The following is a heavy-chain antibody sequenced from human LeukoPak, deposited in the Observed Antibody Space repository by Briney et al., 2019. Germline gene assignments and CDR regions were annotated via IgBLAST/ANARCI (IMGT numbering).Heavy chain of an antibody. D-gene: IGHD3-22*01. V-gene: IGHV3-23*01. J-gene: IGHJ4*02. CDR1: GFTFSSYA. CDR2: ISGSGGST. Sequence: GGSLRLSCAASGFTFSSYAMSWVRQAPGKGLEWVSAISGSGGSTYYADSVKGRFTISRDNSKNTLYLQMNNLRAEDTAVYYCAKDGFEYYYDSSGYDYWGQGTLVTVSS. CDR3: AKDGFEYYYDSSGYDY.